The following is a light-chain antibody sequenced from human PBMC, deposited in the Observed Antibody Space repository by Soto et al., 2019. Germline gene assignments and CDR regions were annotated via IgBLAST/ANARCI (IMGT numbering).Light chain of an antibody. CDR3: QQYGASPFT. Sequence: EIVLTQSPGTLTLSPGESATLSCKASESVYINSFAWYYQKPGQPPRLLIYGASTRATGIPDRFSGCGSGTDFVLCINRLEVEDSGMYYCQQYGASPFTFGPGTRVDIK. CDR2: GAS. J-gene: IGKJ3*01. CDR1: ESVYINS. V-gene: IGKV3-20*01.